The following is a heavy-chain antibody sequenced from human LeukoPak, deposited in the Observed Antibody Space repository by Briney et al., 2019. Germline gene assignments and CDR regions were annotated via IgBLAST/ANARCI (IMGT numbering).Heavy chain of an antibody. Sequence: GGSLRLSCAASGFTVSGNYMSWVRQAPGKGLEWVSGMSGSGTTTYYADSVKGRFTISRDNSKNTLYLQMNSLRAEDTAVYYCAKASRDGFFDYWGQGTLVTVSS. CDR1: GFTVSGNY. J-gene: IGHJ4*02. V-gene: IGHV3-66*02. CDR3: AKASRDGFFDY. CDR2: MSGSGTTT. D-gene: IGHD5-24*01.